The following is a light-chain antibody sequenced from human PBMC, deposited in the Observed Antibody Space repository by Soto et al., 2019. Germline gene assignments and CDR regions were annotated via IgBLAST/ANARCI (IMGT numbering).Light chain of an antibody. V-gene: IGKV1-12*02. CDR3: LSGHSRP. Sequence: DIQMAQSPSSVSASVGGRVPITCRASQGLSSYLAWYQEQPGNAPKLLIYAASNLQSGVPSRFSGSGSGTDFTLTIRSLQPEDFATYFCLSGHSRPFGGGTKWIS. CDR1: QGLSSY. J-gene: IGKJ4*01. CDR2: AAS.